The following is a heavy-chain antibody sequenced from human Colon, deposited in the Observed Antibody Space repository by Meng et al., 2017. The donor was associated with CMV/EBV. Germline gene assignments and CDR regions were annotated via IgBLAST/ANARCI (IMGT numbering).Heavy chain of an antibody. V-gene: IGHV4-39*07. CDR2: IYYSGNT. Sequence: ESLKISCTVSGGSISSTSYSWGWIRQPPGKGLEWIGSIYYSGNTYYNPSLKSRVTMSIDTSKNLFSLKVTSVTAADTAVYYCARDRRLTVVGRPPLGWSDPWGQGTLVTVSS. CDR3: ARDRRLTVVGRPPLGWSDP. J-gene: IGHJ5*02. D-gene: IGHD6-13*01. CDR1: GGSISSTSYS.